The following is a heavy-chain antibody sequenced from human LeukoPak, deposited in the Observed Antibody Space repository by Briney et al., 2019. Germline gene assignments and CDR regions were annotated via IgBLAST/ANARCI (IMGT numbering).Heavy chain of an antibody. V-gene: IGHV3-30*02. CDR1: GFTLSSYG. Sequence: GGSLRLSCAASGFTLSSYGMHWVRQAPGKGLEWVAFIRYDGSNKYYADSVKGRFTISRDNSKNTLYLQMNSLRAEDTAVYYCARARNGDYRTNDAFDIWGQGTMVTVSS. CDR3: ARARNGDYRTNDAFDI. CDR2: IRYDGSNK. D-gene: IGHD4-17*01. J-gene: IGHJ3*02.